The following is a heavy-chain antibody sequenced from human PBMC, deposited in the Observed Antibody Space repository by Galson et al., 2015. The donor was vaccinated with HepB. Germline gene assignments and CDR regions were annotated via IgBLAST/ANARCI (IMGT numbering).Heavy chain of an antibody. D-gene: IGHD2-2*01. J-gene: IGHJ5*02. CDR1: GFTFSSYW. CDR3: ARVPRSSSTRRGNWFDP. CDR2: IKQDGSEK. V-gene: IGHV3-7*03. Sequence: SLRLSCAASGFTFSSYWMSWVRQAPGKGLEWVANIKQDGSEKYYVDSVKGRFTISRDNAKNSLYLQMNSLRAEDTAVYYCARVPRSSSTRRGNWFDPWGQGTLVTVSS.